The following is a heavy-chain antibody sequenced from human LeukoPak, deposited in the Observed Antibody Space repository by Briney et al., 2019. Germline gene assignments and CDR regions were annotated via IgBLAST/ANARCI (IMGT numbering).Heavy chain of an antibody. CDR1: RGSISGYS. CDR2: IYYSGDT. V-gene: IGHV4-59*01. J-gene: IGHJ5*02. Sequence: SETLSLTCTVSRGSISGYSWSWIRQSPGGGLDWIGYIYYSGDTAYNPSLRSRVTLSVDTSKNQFSLQLRSVTTADTAVYYCVRGPYGASISKWFDPWGQGTQVIVSP. CDR3: VRGPYGASISKWFDP. D-gene: IGHD4/OR15-4a*01.